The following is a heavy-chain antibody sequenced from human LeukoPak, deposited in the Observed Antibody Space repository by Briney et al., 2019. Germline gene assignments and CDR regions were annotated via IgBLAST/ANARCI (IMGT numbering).Heavy chain of an antibody. D-gene: IGHD6-13*01. CDR2: IWYDGSNK. J-gene: IGHJ4*02. Sequence: PGRSLRLSCAASGFTFNSYGMHWVRQAPDKGLEWVAVIWYDGSNKYYADSVKGRFTISRDNSKNTLYLQMNSLRAEDTAVYYCARDRGIAAAGVEDYWGQGTLVTVSS. CDR3: ARDRGIAAAGVEDY. V-gene: IGHV3-33*01. CDR1: GFTFNSYG.